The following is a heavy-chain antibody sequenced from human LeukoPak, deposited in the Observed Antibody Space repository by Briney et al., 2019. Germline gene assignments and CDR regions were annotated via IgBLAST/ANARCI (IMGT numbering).Heavy chain of an antibody. CDR1: GFTVSSNY. CDR3: ATHTYGYVMVY. Sequence: GGSLRLSCAASGFTVSSNYMNWVRQAPGKGLEWVSVIDSGGSTYYADSVKGRFTISRDNSKNTLYLQMNSLRVEDTALYYCATHTYGYVMVYWGQGTLVTVSS. CDR2: IDSGGST. J-gene: IGHJ4*02. D-gene: IGHD5-18*01. V-gene: IGHV3-66*04.